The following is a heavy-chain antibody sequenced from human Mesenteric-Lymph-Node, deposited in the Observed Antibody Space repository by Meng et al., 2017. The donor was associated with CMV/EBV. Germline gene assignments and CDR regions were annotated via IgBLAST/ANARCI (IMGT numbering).Heavy chain of an antibody. V-gene: IGHV3-74*01. J-gene: IGHJ4*02. Sequence: GGSLRLSCAASGFTFSSYSMNWVRQAPGKGLEWVSRINGHGGSISYADSVKGRFTVSRDNAKNTLYLQMNRLRAEDTAVYFCANTLPYSSGWYYFDSWGQGTLVTVSS. D-gene: IGHD6-19*01. CDR3: ANTLPYSSGWYYFDS. CDR2: INGHGGSI. CDR1: GFTFSSYS.